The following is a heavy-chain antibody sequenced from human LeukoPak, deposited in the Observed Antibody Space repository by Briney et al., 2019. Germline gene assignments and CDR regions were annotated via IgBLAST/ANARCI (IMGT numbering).Heavy chain of an antibody. CDR3: ARANYYDSSGYSRGAFDI. J-gene: IGHJ3*02. Sequence: SETLSLTCTVSGGSISSSSYYWGRIRQPPGKGLEWIGSIYYSGSTYYNPSLKSRVTISVDTSKNQFSLKLSSATAADTAVYYCARANYYDSSGYSRGAFDIWGQGTMVTVSS. D-gene: IGHD3-22*01. CDR1: GGSISSSSYY. CDR2: IYYSGST. V-gene: IGHV4-39*07.